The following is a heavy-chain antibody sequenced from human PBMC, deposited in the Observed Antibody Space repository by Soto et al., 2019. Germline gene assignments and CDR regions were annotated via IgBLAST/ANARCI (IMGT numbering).Heavy chain of an antibody. CDR1: GYSFTIYW. V-gene: IGHV5-51*01. CDR3: ARLDYYDSSPEDY. J-gene: IGHJ4*02. D-gene: IGHD3-22*01. Sequence: GESLKISCNGSGYSFTIYWIGWVLQMPGKGLEWMGIIYPGDSDTRYSPSFQGQVTISADKSISTAYLQWSSLKASDTAMYYCARLDYYDSSPEDYWGQGTLVTVSS. CDR2: IYPGDSDT.